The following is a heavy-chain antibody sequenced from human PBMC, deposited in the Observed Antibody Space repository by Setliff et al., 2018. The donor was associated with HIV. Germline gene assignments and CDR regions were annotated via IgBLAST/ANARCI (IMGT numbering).Heavy chain of an antibody. CDR1: GYSFTTYA. CDR2: ISAGGHQT. D-gene: IGHD3-16*01. Sequence: GASVKVSCKASGYSFTTYALHWVRQAPGQGLEWVGWISAGGHQTKYSEKFQDRVTITTDTSASTAYLQLSALRSEDTAVFYCAIGGGDGHPTWVHWGLGTLVTVSS. CDR3: AIGGGDGHPTWVH. J-gene: IGHJ4*02. V-gene: IGHV1-3*01.